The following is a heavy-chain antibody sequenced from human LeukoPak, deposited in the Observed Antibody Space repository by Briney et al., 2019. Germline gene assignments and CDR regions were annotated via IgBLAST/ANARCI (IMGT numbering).Heavy chain of an antibody. CDR2: IYTSGST. CDR1: GGSISSDNYH. J-gene: IGHJ6*03. CDR3: ARGVGELLSYYYYYYMDV. D-gene: IGHD3-10*01. V-gene: IGHV4-61*02. Sequence: SETLSLTCTVSGGSISSDNYHWSWIRQPAGKGLEWIGRIYTSGSTNYNPSLKSRVTISIDTSKNQFSLKLSSVTAADTAVYYCARGVGELLSYYYYYYMDVWGKGTTVTISS.